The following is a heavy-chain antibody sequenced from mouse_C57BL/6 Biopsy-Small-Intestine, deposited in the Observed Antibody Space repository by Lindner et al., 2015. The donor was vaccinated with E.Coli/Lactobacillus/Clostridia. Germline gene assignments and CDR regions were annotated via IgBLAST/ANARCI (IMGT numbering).Heavy chain of an antibody. CDR1: GYTFTSYA. V-gene: IGHV1-84*02. CDR2: INAGNGNT. CDR3: ARPLGYCSSTSCWGAFDI. Sequence: SVKVSCKASGYTFTSYAMHWVRQAPGQRLEWMGWINAGNGNTKYSQKFQGRVTITRDTSASTAYMELSSLRSEDTAVYYCARPLGYCSSTSCWGAFDIWGQGTMVTVSS. D-gene: IGHD1-1*01. J-gene: IGHJ3*01.